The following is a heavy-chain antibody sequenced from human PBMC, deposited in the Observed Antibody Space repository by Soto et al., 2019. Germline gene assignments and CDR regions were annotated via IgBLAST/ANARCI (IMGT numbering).Heavy chain of an antibody. CDR2: IYPGDSDT. J-gene: IGHJ6*03. CDR3: ARSKFYGSGSYYYYYYMDV. V-gene: IGHV5-51*01. CDR1: GYSFTSYW. Sequence: GESLKISCKGSGYSFTSYWIGWVRQMPGKGLEWMGIIYPGDSDTRYSPSFQGQVTISADKSISTTYLQWSSLKASDTAMYYCARSKFYGSGSYYYYYYMDVWGKGTTVTVSS. D-gene: IGHD3-10*01.